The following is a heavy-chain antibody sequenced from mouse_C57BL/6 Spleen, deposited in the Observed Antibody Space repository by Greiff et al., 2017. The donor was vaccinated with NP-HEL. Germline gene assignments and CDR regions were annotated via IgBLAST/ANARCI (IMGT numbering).Heavy chain of an antibody. D-gene: IGHD3-2*02. CDR2: IDPENGDT. CDR3: TTPLRLRNYAMDY. Sequence: EVQLQQSGAELVRPGASVKLSCTASGFNIKDDYMHWVKQRPEQGLEWIGWIDPENGDTEYASKFQGKATITADTSSNTAYLQLSSLTSEDTAVYYCTTPLRLRNYAMDYWGQGTSVTVSS. J-gene: IGHJ4*01. V-gene: IGHV14-4*01. CDR1: GFNIKDDY.